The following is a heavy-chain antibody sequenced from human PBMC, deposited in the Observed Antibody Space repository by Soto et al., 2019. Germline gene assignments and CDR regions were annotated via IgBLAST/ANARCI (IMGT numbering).Heavy chain of an antibody. J-gene: IGHJ4*02. CDR3: ARWGRWNDPQIIDY. Sequence: QVQLQESGPGLVKPSQTLSLTCTVSGGSISSGGYYWSWIRQHPGKGLEGIGYIYYSGSTYYNPSLKSRVTRSVETYKNQFSLKLSSVTAADTAVYYCARWGRWNDPQIIDYWGQGTLVTVSS. V-gene: IGHV4-31*03. CDR1: GGSISSGGYY. D-gene: IGHD1-1*01. CDR2: IYYSGST.